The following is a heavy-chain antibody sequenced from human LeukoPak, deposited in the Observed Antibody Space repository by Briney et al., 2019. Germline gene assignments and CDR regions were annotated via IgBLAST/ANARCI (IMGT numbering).Heavy chain of an antibody. CDR3: ARDIVVVVAATQRGYYYYYYMDV. CDR2: MNPNSGNT. J-gene: IGHJ6*03. CDR1: GYTFTSYD. V-gene: IGHV1-18*01. Sequence: ASVKVSCTASGYTFTSYDINWVRQATGQGLEWMGWMNPNSGNTNYAQKLQGRVTMTTDTSTSTAYMELRSLRSDDTAVYYCARDIVVVVAATQRGYYYYYYMDVWGKGTTVTVSS. D-gene: IGHD2-15*01.